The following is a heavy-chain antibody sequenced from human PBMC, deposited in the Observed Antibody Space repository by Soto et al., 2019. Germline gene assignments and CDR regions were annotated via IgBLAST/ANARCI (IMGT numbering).Heavy chain of an antibody. Sequence: GGSLRLSCAASGFTFSTYSMHWVRQAPGKGLEYVSAISSNGGSTYYANSVKGRFTISRDNSKNTLYLQMGSLRAEDMAVYYCARDPDSSGYYYFDYWGQGT. CDR1: GFTFSTYS. D-gene: IGHD3-22*01. J-gene: IGHJ4*02. V-gene: IGHV3-64*01. CDR2: ISSNGGST. CDR3: ARDPDSSGYYYFDY.